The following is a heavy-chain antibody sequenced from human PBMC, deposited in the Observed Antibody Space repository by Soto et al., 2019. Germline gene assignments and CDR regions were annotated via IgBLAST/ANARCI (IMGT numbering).Heavy chain of an antibody. CDR1: GFTFSSYS. CDR3: ARDKLVGALTHNWFDP. CDR2: ISSSSSYI. V-gene: IGHV3-21*01. J-gene: IGHJ5*02. D-gene: IGHD1-26*01. Sequence: EVQLVESGGGLVKPGGSLRLSCAASGFTFSSYSMNWVRQAPGKGLEWVSSISSSSSYIYYADSVKGRFTISRDNAKNSLYLQMNSLRAEDTAVYYCARDKLVGALTHNWFDPWGQGTLVTVSS.